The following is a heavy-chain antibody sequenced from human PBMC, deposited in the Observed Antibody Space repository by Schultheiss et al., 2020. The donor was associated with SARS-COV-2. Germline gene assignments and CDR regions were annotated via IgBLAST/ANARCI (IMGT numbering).Heavy chain of an antibody. D-gene: IGHD6-19*01. CDR1: GDFTNNYY. V-gene: IGHV4-4*07. CDR3: ARRKEVAGHVDY. J-gene: IGHJ4*02. CDR2: IYTSGST. Sequence: SETLSLTCSVSGDFTNNYYWNWIRQPAGKGLEWIGRIYTSGSTNYNPSLKSRVTISVDKSKNQFSLKLSSVTAADTAVYYCARRKEVAGHVDYWGQGTLVTVSS.